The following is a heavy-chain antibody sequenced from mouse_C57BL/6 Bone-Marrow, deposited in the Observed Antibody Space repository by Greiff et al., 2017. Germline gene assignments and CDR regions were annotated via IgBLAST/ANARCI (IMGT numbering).Heavy chain of an antibody. J-gene: IGHJ3*01. Sequence: QVQLQQPGAELVKPGASVKLSCKASGYTFTSYWMQWVKQRPGQGLEWIGEIDPSDSYTNYNQKFKGKATLTVDTSSSTAYMQLSSLTSEDSAVYYCAGEKFAYWGQGTLVTVSA. CDR1: GYTFTSYW. V-gene: IGHV1-50*01. CDR2: IDPSDSYT. CDR3: AGEKFAY.